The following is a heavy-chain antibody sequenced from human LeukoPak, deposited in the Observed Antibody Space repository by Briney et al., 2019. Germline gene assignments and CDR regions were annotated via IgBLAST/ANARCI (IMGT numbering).Heavy chain of an antibody. J-gene: IGHJ6*03. Sequence: GASVTVSFKSSGYTFTYYDINWVRQATGQGLERMGWINPNSGNAGYAQKFQGRVTMTRNTSISTAYMELSSLRSEDTAVYYCARALAWGGSSYSYYYMDVWDKGTTVTVSS. D-gene: IGHD1-26*01. CDR3: ARALAWGGSSYSYYYMDV. CDR1: GYTFTYYD. V-gene: IGHV1-8*01. CDR2: INPNSGNA.